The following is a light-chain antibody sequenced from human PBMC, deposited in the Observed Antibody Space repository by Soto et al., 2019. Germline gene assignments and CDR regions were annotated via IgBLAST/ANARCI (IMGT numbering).Light chain of an antibody. CDR3: QQYASAPFS. CDR1: QTVDNF. Sequence: EIVLTQSPVIVSLSPGERATLSCRASQTVDNFLAWYQLKPGKAPRLLIYDATKRASGIPDRFSGSASETDFTLTINRLEPEDSAVYYCQQYASAPFSLGPGTKVDIK. J-gene: IGKJ3*01. CDR2: DAT. V-gene: IGKV3-20*01.